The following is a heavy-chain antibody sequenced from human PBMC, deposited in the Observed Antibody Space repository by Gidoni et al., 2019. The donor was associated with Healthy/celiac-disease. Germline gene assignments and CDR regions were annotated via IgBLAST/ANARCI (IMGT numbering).Heavy chain of an antibody. D-gene: IGHD6-25*01. CDR2: INDGNGNT. Sequence: VQLVQSGAEVKKPGASVKVSCKACGYTFTRYALHWVRQAPGKRLEWIGCINDGNGNTKYAQKFQSRVTITRDTSASTAYMELSSLRSEDTAVYYCARGDIAATYYYYGMDVWGQGTTVTVSS. J-gene: IGHJ6*02. CDR1: GYTFTRYA. V-gene: IGHV1-3*01. CDR3: ARGDIAATYYYYGMDV.